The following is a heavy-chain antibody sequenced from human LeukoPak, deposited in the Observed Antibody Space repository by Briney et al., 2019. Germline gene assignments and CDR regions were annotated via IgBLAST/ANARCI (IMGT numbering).Heavy chain of an antibody. D-gene: IGHD6-6*01. CDR3: ARNHYSSSSDY. CDR2: ISIYNGNT. CDR1: GYTFTSYG. J-gene: IGHJ4*02. Sequence: GASVKVSCKASGYTFTSYGISWVRQAPGQGLEWMGWISIYNGNTNYAKKIQGRVTMTTDTSTNTAFMELRSLRSDDTAMYYCARNHYSSSSDYWGQGTLVTVSS. V-gene: IGHV1-18*04.